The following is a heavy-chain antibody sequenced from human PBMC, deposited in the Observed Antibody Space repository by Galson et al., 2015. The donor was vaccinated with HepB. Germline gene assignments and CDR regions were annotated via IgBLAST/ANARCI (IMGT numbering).Heavy chain of an antibody. CDR1: GFTFSRYA. Sequence: SLRLSCAASGFTFSRYAMHWVRQAPGKGLEWVAVISYDGSNKYYADSVKGRFTISRDNSKKTLYVQMNSLRAEDTAVYYCARCLDVVVAHYGMDVWGQGTTVTVSS. CDR2: ISYDGSNK. D-gene: IGHD2-15*01. CDR3: ARCLDVVVAHYGMDV. J-gene: IGHJ6*02. V-gene: IGHV3-30-3*01.